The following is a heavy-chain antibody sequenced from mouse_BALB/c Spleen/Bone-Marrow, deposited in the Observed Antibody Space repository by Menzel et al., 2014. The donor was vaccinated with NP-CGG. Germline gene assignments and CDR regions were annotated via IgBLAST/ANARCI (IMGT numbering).Heavy chain of an antibody. Sequence: VQLQESGPGLVAPSQSLSITCTISGFSLTNYGVHWVRRPPGKGLEWLVVIWSDGSTTYNSALKSRLSISKDNSKSQVFLKMNSPQTDDTAMYCCARHRYYAMDYWGQGTSVTVSS. J-gene: IGHJ4*01. CDR2: IWSDGST. CDR3: ARHRYYAMDY. V-gene: IGHV2-6-1*01. CDR1: GFSLTNYG.